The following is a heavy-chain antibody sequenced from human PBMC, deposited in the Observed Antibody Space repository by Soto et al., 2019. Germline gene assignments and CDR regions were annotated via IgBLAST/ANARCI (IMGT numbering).Heavy chain of an antibody. D-gene: IGHD5-12*01. V-gene: IGHV1-18*01. Sequence: ASVKVSCKASGYTFTSYGISWVRQAPGQGLEWMGWISAYNGNTNYAQKLQGRVTMATDTSTSTAYMELRSLRSDDTAVYYCARDSSVEMATIGFDPWGQGTLVTVSS. CDR3: ARDSSVEMATIGFDP. J-gene: IGHJ5*02. CDR2: ISAYNGNT. CDR1: GYTFTSYG.